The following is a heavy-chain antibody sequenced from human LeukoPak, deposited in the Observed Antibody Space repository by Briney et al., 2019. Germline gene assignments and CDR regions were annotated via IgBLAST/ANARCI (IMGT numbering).Heavy chain of an antibody. CDR2: IYYSGST. CDR1: GGSISSYY. J-gene: IGHJ4*02. CDR3: ARVPRITMVRGVTKSYYFDY. Sequence: TSETLSLTCTVSGGSISSYYWSWIRQPPGKGLEWIGDIYYSGSTNYNPSLKSRVTISVDTSKNQFSLKLSSVTAADAAVYYCARVPRITMVRGVTKSYYFDYWGQGTLVTVSS. D-gene: IGHD3-10*01. V-gene: IGHV4-59*01.